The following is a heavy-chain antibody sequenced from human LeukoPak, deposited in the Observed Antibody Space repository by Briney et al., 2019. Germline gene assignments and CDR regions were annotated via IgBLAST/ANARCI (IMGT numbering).Heavy chain of an antibody. J-gene: IGHJ4*02. D-gene: IGHD3-22*01. CDR1: GFTFSSYA. CDR2: ILYVGTNK. CDR3: AKDPTHYRVWDDYDSTVLSY. Sequence: GGSLRLSCAASGFTFSSYAMHWVRQAPGKGLEWVAFILYVGTNKNYTDSVEGRFTISRDNSKNTLYLQMNSLRAQDTAVYYCAKDPTHYRVWDDYDSTVLSYWGQGTLVTVSS. V-gene: IGHV3-30*04.